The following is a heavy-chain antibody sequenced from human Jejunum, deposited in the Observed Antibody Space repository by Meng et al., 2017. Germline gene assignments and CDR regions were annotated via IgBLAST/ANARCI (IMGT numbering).Heavy chain of an antibody. CDR2: MSSSGSVR. CDR3: ARTQGGRRLVDY. V-gene: IGHV3-11*01. CDR1: GFTFSDDY. D-gene: IGHD6-25*01. Sequence: QVQLVESGGGLVKPGGSLSLSCAASGFTFSDDYMSWIRQAPGKGLEWVSYMSSSGSVRYYADSAKGRFTISRDNAKNLLYLQMNSLRAEDTAVYYCARTQGGRRLVDYWGQGTLVTVSS. J-gene: IGHJ4*02.